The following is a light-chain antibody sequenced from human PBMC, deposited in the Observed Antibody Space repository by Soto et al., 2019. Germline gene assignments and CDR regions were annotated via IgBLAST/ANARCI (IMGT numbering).Light chain of an antibody. Sequence: DIQMTQSPSSLSASVGDTVTITCRASQSISVHLNWYQQKPGKVPKLLIYAASNLQSGVPSSFSGSGSETDFALTISSLQPEDFATYYCQQSYITQYTFGQGTKLQIK. V-gene: IGKV1-39*01. CDR2: AAS. CDR1: QSISVH. CDR3: QQSYITQYT. J-gene: IGKJ2*01.